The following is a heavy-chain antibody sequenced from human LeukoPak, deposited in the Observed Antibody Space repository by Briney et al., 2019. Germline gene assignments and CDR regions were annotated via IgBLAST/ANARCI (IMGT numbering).Heavy chain of an antibody. Sequence: GGSLRLSCAASGFTFSSYEMNWVRQAPGKGLEWVSYISSSGSTIYYADSVKGRSTISRDNAKNSLYLQMNSLRAEDTAVYYCARDSPTTAIDYWGQGTLVTVSS. CDR2: ISSSGSTI. D-gene: IGHD4-17*01. CDR3: ARDSPTTAIDY. CDR1: GFTFSSYE. J-gene: IGHJ4*02. V-gene: IGHV3-48*03.